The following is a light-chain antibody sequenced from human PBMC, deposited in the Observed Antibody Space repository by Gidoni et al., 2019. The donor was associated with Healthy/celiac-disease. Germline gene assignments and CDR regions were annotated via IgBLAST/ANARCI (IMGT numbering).Light chain of an antibody. CDR2: DAS. J-gene: IGKJ2*01. V-gene: IGKV1-33*01. CDR1: QDISNY. CDR3: QQYDNLPLYT. Sequence: DIQMTQSPSSLSASVGDRVTITCQASQDISNYLNWYQQKPGKAPKRLIYDASNLETGVPSRFSGSGSGTDFTFTISSLQPEDIETYYCQQYDNLPLYTFGQGTKLEIK.